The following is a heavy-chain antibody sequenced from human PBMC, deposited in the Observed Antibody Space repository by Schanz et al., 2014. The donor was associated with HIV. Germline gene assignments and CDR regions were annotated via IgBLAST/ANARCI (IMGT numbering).Heavy chain of an antibody. CDR1: GFPFNGYY. V-gene: IGHV3-11*01. CDR3: ARDRKSGNYDGGFDS. J-gene: IGHJ5*01. Sequence: VQLVESGGGLVQPGSSLRLSCAASGFPFNGYYMSWIRQAPGKGLEWISYISSGGSSKNYADSVKGRFTISRDNAKNSLYLQMNSLIPEDTAVYYCARDRKSGNYDGGFDSWGQGTLVTVSS. D-gene: IGHD1-26*01. CDR2: ISSGGSSK.